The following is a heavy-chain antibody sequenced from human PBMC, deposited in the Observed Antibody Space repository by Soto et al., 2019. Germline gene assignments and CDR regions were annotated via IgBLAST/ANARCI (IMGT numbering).Heavy chain of an antibody. CDR2: LYSDGST. Sequence: GSLILSCAASGFTVSSNYMGLVRQAPGKGLEWVSVLYSDGSTYYADSVKGRFTISRDNSKNALYFQMNSLRAEDTAVYYCARMGTDYSYWFDYWGQGTLVTVSS. J-gene: IGHJ4*02. CDR1: GFTVSSNY. D-gene: IGHD3-9*01. V-gene: IGHV3-53*01. CDR3: ARMGTDYSYWFDY.